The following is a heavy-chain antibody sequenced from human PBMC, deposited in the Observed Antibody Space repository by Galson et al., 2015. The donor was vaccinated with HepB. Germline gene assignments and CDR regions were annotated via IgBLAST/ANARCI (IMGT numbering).Heavy chain of an antibody. D-gene: IGHD6-19*01. V-gene: IGHV3-49*03. Sequence: SLRLSCAVSGFTFDDYAMSWFRQAPGKGLEWVGFIRAKASGGTRQYAASVTGRFTISRDDSKSIAYLQMNSLKTEGTAMYYCTREPGEPWLVPSYYFDYWGQGTLVTVSS. J-gene: IGHJ4*02. CDR2: IRAKASGGTR. CDR3: TREPGEPWLVPSYYFDY. CDR1: GFTFDDYA.